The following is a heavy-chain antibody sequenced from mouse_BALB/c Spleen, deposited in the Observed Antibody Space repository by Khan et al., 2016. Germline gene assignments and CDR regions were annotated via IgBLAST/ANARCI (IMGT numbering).Heavy chain of an antibody. CDR2: ILPGRGST. CDR3: ARGVY. V-gene: IGHV1-9*01. Sequence: QVQLQQSGAELMKPGASVKISCKATGYTFSSYWLEWVKERPGHGLEWIGEILPGRGSTNYHEKFKGKATFTAETSSNTAYIQLSSLTSEDSAVYYCARGVYWGQGTLVTVSA. J-gene: IGHJ3*01. CDR1: GYTFSSYW.